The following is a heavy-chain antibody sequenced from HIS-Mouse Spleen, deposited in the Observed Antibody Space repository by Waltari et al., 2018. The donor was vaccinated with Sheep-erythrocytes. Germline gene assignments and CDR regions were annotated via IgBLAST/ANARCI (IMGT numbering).Heavy chain of an antibody. CDR1: GGSISSSSYY. D-gene: IGHD5-18*01. Sequence: QLQLQESGPGLVKPSETLSLTCTVSGGSISSSSYYWGWIRQPPGKGLGWIGSIYYSGRTSTNPSLKSRVTISVDTSKNQFSLKLSSVTAADTAVYYCARHKDTAMVHFDYWGQGTLVTVSS. V-gene: IGHV4-39*01. CDR2: IYYSGRT. J-gene: IGHJ4*02. CDR3: ARHKDTAMVHFDY.